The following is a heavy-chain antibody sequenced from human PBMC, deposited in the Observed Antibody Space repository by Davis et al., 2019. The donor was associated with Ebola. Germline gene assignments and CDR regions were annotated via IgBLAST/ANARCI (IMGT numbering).Heavy chain of an antibody. D-gene: IGHD5-18*01. CDR2: IKQDGSEK. CDR1: GFTFSSYW. J-gene: IGHJ4*02. Sequence: GGSLRLSCAASGFTFSSYWMSWVRQAPGKGLEWVANIKQDGSEKYYVDSVKGRFTISRDNSKNTLYLQMNSLRAEDTAVYYCAKGPGDTAMVQPPPHFDYWGQGTLVTVSS. CDR3: AKGPGDTAMVQPPPHFDY. V-gene: IGHV3-7*03.